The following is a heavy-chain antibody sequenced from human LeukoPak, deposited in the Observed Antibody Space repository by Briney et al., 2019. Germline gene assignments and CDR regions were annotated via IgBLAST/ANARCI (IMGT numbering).Heavy chain of an antibody. CDR3: ASGGSGRFAFDI. Sequence: GGSLRLSCAASGFXFSSYAIHWVRQAPGKGLEWVAVISYDGSNKYYADSVKGRFTISRDNPKNTLYLQMNSLRAEDTAVYYCASGGSGRFAFDIWGQGTMVTVSS. CDR1: GFXFSSYA. V-gene: IGHV3-30-3*01. CDR2: ISYDGSNK. J-gene: IGHJ3*02. D-gene: IGHD3-10*01.